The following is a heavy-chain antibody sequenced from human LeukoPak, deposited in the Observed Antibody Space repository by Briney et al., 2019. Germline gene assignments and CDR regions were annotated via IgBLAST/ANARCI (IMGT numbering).Heavy chain of an antibody. J-gene: IGHJ4*02. CDR1: GFTFSSYA. Sequence: GGSLRLSCAASGFTFSSYAMSWVRQATGKGLEWVSAISGSGGSTYYADSVKGRFTISRDNSKNTLYLQMNSLRAEDTAVYYCAKYIVVVVAATHFDYWGQGTLVTVSS. CDR3: AKYIVVVVAATHFDY. D-gene: IGHD2-15*01. CDR2: ISGSGGST. V-gene: IGHV3-23*01.